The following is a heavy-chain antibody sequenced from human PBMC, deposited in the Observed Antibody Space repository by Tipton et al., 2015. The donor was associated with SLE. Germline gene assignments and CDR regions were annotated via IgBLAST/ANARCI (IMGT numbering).Heavy chain of an antibody. D-gene: IGHD4-17*01. CDR2: ISSSGSTI. Sequence: SLRLSCAASGFTFSDYYINWIRQAPGKGLEWVSYISSSGSTIYYADSVKGRFTISRDNAKNSLYLQMNSLRAEDTAVYYCAHMTTVTTQDYWGQGTLVTVSS. CDR1: GFTFSDYY. CDR3: AHMTTVTTQDY. V-gene: IGHV3-11*04. J-gene: IGHJ4*02.